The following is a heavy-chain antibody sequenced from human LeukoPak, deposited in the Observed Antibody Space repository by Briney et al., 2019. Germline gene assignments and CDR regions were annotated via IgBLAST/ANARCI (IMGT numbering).Heavy chain of an antibody. CDR3: AKGTAAATLYYFDY. CDR1: GFIFSSYA. J-gene: IGHJ4*02. Sequence: GGSLRLSCAASGFIFSSYAMSWVRQGPGKGLEWVSSISESGDSTYYADSVKGRFTISRDNSKNTLYLQMNSLRAEDTAVYYCAKGTAAATLYYFDYWGQGTLVTVSS. CDR2: ISESGDST. D-gene: IGHD6-13*01. V-gene: IGHV3-23*01.